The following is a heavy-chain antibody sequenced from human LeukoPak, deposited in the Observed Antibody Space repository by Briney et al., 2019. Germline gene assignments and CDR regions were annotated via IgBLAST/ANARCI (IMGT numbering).Heavy chain of an antibody. J-gene: IGHJ4*02. D-gene: IGHD2-15*01. CDR3: ARGIGYCSGGSCYHRYFHY. CDR1: GGSISRGDYY. CDR2: IYYSGST. Sequence: SETLSLTCTVSGGSISRGDYYWNWIRRPPGKGLEWIGYIYYSGSTYYNPSLKSRVTISVDTSKNQFSLKLSSVTAADTAVYYCARGIGYCSGGSCYHRYFHYWGQGTLVTVSS. V-gene: IGHV4-30-4*01.